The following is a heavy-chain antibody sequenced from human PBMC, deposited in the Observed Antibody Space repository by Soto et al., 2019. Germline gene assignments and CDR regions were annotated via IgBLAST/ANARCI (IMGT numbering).Heavy chain of an antibody. V-gene: IGHV4-34*01. J-gene: IGHJ5*02. D-gene: IGHD1-26*01. CDR1: GGSFSGYY. Sequence: SETLSLTCAVYGGSFSGYYWTWIRQPPGKGLEWIGEINHRRSTSYNPSLKRRVTISVDRSKNQFSLKLSSVTAADTAVYYCAREWMGATGSWFDPWGQGTLVTVSS. CDR2: INHRRST. CDR3: AREWMGATGSWFDP.